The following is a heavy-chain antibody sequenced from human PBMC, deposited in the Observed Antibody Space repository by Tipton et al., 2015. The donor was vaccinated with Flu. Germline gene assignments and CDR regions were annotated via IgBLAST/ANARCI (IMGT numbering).Heavy chain of an antibody. CDR2: IYYSGAT. CDR1: GGSIGNYY. V-gene: IGHV4-59*12. Sequence: TLSLTCTLSGGSIGNYYWSWIRQSPGKGLEYVGYIYYSGATRYNPSLESRVTISLDPYKNEFSLWLTSLTAADTAVYYCAGGEGSGGTTGYFDSWGPGAPVTVSS. J-gene: IGHJ4*02. CDR3: AGGEGSGGTTGYFDS. D-gene: IGHD4-23*01.